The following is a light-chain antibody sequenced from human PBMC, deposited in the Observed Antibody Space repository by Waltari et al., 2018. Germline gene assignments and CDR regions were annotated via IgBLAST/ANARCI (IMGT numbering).Light chain of an antibody. CDR1: QSVTGSY. Sequence: EIVLTQSPGTLSLSPGKRATLSCRTSQSVTGSYLAWYQQKPGQAPRLLSYGASSRATGIPDRFSGSGSGTDFTLTISRLEPEDFALYYCQQYGSSPRTFGQGTKVEIK. CDR2: GAS. J-gene: IGKJ1*01. V-gene: IGKV3-20*01. CDR3: QQYGSSPRT.